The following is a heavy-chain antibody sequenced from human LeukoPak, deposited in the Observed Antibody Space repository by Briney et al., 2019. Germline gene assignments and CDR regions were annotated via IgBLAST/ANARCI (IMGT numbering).Heavy chain of an antibody. CDR3: ARGIIAARGYSSHYMDV. V-gene: IGHV4-34*01. CDR2: VNHSGST. J-gene: IGHJ6*03. CDR1: GGSFSGYY. Sequence: KPSETLSLTCAVYGGSFSGYYWSWIRQPPGKGLEWIGDVNHSGSTNYNPSLKSRVTISVDASKNQFSLKLSSVTAADTAVYSCARGIIAARGYSSHYMDVWGKGTTVTVSS. D-gene: IGHD6-6*01.